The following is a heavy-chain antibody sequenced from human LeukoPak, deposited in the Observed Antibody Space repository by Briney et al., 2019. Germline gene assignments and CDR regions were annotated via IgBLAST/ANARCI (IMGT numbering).Heavy chain of an antibody. V-gene: IGHV4-59*08. J-gene: IGHJ3*02. CDR1: GDSLTSNF. Sequence: PSETLPLTCNVSGDSLTSNFWSWIRQTPGKGLEWIGYVFHSGTTNYSPSLKSRVAISLDTSKKQIYLRLASVTAADTALYYRARRMATVTDAFDIWGRGTMVSVSS. CDR2: VFHSGTT. D-gene: IGHD5-24*01. CDR3: ARRMATVTDAFDI.